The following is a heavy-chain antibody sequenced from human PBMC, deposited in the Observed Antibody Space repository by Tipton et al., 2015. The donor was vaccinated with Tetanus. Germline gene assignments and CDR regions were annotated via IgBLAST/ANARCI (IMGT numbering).Heavy chain of an antibody. Sequence: LRLSCTVSGDPMNDFYWSWIRQPPGKGLEWIGHIFYSGNTDYNPSLKSRVTISVDTSRKQSSLRLSSVTAADTAVYYCARDMRGEGGGWYTDYWGQGTLVTVSS. D-gene: IGHD6-19*01. CDR1: GDPMNDFY. J-gene: IGHJ4*02. CDR2: IFYSGNT. V-gene: IGHV4-59*01. CDR3: ARDMRGEGGGWYTDY.